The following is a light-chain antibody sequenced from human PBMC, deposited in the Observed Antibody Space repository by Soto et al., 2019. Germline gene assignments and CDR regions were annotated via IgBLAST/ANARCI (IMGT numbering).Light chain of an antibody. CDR3: SSYTSSSTPYV. J-gene: IGLJ1*01. CDR2: EVS. V-gene: IGLV2-14*01. Sequence: QSALTQPASVSGSPGQSITISCTGTSSDVGGYNYVSWYQQHPGKAPKLMIYEVSKRPSGVSNRFSGSKSGNTASLTISGLPAEDEAYYYCSSYTSSSTPYVFGTGTKLTVL. CDR1: SSDVGGYNY.